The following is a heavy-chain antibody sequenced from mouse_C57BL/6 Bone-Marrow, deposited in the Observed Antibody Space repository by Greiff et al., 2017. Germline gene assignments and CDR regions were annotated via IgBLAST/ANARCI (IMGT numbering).Heavy chain of an antibody. D-gene: IGHD1-3*01. Sequence: QVHVKQSGAELVRPGASVTLSCKASGYTFTDYEMHWVKQTPVHGLEWIGAIDPETGGTAYNQKFKGKAILTADKSSSTAYMELRSLTSEDSAVYYCTIYDYCGQGTLVTVSA. CDR3: TIYDY. CDR1: GYTFTDYE. J-gene: IGHJ3*01. CDR2: IDPETGGT. V-gene: IGHV1-15*01.